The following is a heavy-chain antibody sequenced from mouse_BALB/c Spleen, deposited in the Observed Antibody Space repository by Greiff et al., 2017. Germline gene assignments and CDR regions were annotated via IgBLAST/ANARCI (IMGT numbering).Heavy chain of an antibody. Sequence: VQLKESGAELVKPGASVSLSCTASGFTIKDTYMHWVKQRPEQGLEWIGRIDPANGNTKYDPKFQGKATITADTSSNTAYLQLSSLTSEDTAVYYCALYGLYAMDYWGQGTSVTVSS. J-gene: IGHJ4*01. V-gene: IGHV14-3*02. CDR1: GFTIKDTY. CDR3: ALYGLYAMDY. D-gene: IGHD1-2*01. CDR2: IDPANGNT.